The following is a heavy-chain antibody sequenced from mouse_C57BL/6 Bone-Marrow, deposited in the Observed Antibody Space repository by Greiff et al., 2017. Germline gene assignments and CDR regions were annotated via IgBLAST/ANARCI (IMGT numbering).Heavy chain of an antibody. D-gene: IGHD1-1*01. V-gene: IGHV1-58*01. CDR3: ARPNFYGSSYWWYFDV. CDR2: LYIGNGYT. J-gene: IGHJ1*03. Sequence: VQLQQSGAELVRPGSSVKMSCKTSGYTFTSYGINWVKQRPGQGLEWIGYLYIGNGYTEYNEKFKGKATLTSDTSSSTAYMQLSSLTSEDSAIYFCARPNFYGSSYWWYFDVWGTGTTVTVSS. CDR1: GYTFTSYG.